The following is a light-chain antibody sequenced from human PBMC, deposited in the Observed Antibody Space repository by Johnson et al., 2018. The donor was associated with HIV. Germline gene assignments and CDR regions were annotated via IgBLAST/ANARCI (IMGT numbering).Light chain of an antibody. V-gene: IGLV1-51*01. Sequence: QSFLTQPPSVSAAPGQKVTISCSGSSSNIGNNYVSWYQQLPGTAPKLLIYDNNKRPSGIPDRFSGSKSGTSATLGITGLQTGDEADYYCGTWDNSLSAFYVFGTGTKVTVL. J-gene: IGLJ1*01. CDR1: SSNIGNNY. CDR3: GTWDNSLSAFYV. CDR2: DNN.